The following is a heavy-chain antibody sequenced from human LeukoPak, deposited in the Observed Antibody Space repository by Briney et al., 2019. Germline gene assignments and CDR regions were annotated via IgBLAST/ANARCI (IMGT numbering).Heavy chain of an antibody. V-gene: IGHV3-21*01. J-gene: IGHJ4*02. CDR2: ISSSSSYI. CDR1: GFTFSSYS. Sequence: GGSLRLSCAASGFTFSSYSMNWVRQAPGKGLELVSSISSSSSYIYYADSVKGRFTISRDNAKNSLYLQMNSLRAEDTAVYYCARESLYLYFDYWGQGTLVTVSS. D-gene: IGHD2-2*02. CDR3: ARESLYLYFDY.